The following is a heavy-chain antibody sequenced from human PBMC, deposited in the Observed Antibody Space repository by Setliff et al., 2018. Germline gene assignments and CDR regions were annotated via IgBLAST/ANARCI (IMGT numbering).Heavy chain of an antibody. CDR2: LNPSSGNT. J-gene: IGHJ3*02. CDR1: GYSFTSND. Sequence: GASVKVSCKASGYSFTSNDINWVRQATGQGPEWMGWLNPSSGNTGYAPKFQGRVTITRSTSLSTAYMELSSLRSEDTAIYYCARAHSGIDFHDPFDIWGQGTMVTVSS. D-gene: IGHD1-26*01. V-gene: IGHV1-8*03. CDR3: ARAHSGIDFHDPFDI.